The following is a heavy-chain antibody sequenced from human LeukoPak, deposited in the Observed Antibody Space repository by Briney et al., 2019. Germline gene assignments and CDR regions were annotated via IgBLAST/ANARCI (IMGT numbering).Heavy chain of an antibody. J-gene: IGHJ4*02. CDR3: ARGSSSSAGDY. D-gene: IGHD6-6*01. CDR1: GYSINNAHY. CDR2: IYTSGST. V-gene: IGHV4-4*07. Sequence: PSETLSLTCAVSGYSINNAHYWAWIRQLAGKGLEWIGRIYTSGSTNYNPSLKSRVTMSVDTSKNQFSLKLSSVTAADTAVYYCARGSSSSAGDYWGQGTLVTVSS.